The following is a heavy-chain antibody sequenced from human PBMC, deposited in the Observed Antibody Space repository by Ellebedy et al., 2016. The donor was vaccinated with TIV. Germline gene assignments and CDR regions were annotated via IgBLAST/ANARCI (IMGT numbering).Heavy chain of an antibody. V-gene: IGHV3-7*01. CDR2: INQDESQR. D-gene: IGHD4-17*01. CDR3: ATDGSYGDFRSPAHAFEM. J-gene: IGHJ3*02. CDR1: QFSFTNYW. Sequence: GGSLRLSCTASQFSFTNYWMSWVRQAPGRGLEWVANINQDESQRYYVDSVEGRFTISRDNTESSLYLQMNSLRAEDTALYYCATDGSYGDFRSPAHAFEMWGQGTMITVSS.